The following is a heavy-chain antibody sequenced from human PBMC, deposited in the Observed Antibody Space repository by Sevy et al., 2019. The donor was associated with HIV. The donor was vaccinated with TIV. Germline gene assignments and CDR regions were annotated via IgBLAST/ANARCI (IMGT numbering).Heavy chain of an antibody. Sequence: ASVKVSCKASGYTFTNYIINWVRQAPGQGFEWMGWISPYNGNTDYAENFQGRVTITSDTPTTTVFMELRGLTPDDTAVYYCARGRQQWLADVYDIWGQGTMVTVSS. J-gene: IGHJ3*02. V-gene: IGHV1-18*04. CDR3: ARGRQQWLADVYDI. D-gene: IGHD6-19*01. CDR2: ISPYNGNT. CDR1: GYTFTNYI.